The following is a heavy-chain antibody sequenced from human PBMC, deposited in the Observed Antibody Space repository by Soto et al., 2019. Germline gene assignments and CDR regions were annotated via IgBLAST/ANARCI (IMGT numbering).Heavy chain of an antibody. CDR1: GYTFTSYG. CDR3: ATLMVRGAYKKYYYVMDV. D-gene: IGHD3-10*01. CDR2: ISAYNGNT. V-gene: IGHV1-18*01. J-gene: IGHJ6*02. Sequence: QVQLVQSGAEVKKPGASVKVSCKASGYTFTSYGISWVRQAPGQGLEWMGWISAYNGNTKYAQKLQGRVTMTTDTSTSTAYMELRSLRSDDTAVYYCATLMVRGAYKKYYYVMDVWGQGTTVTVSS.